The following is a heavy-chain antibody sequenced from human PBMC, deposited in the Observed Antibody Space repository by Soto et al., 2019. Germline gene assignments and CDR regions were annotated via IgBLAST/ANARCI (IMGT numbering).Heavy chain of an antibody. J-gene: IGHJ4*02. CDR1: GFTFDDYA. V-gene: IGHV3-9*01. D-gene: IGHD5-12*01. Sequence: GGSLRLSCAASGFTFDDYAMHWVRQAPGKGLEWVSGISWNSGSIGYADSVKGRFTISRDNAKNSLSLQIDSLRDEDTAVYYCARIGYASSSFDYWGQGTLVTVS. CDR2: ISWNSGSI. CDR3: ARIGYASSSFDY.